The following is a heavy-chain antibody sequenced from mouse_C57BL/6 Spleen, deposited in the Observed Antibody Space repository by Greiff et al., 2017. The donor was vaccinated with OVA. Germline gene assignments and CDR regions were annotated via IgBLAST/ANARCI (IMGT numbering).Heavy chain of an antibody. CDR1: GFTFSSYA. Sequence: EVKLVESGAGLVKPGGSLKLSCAASGFTFSSYAMSWVRQTPEKRLEWVAYISSGGDYIYYADTVKGRFTISRDNARNTLYLQMSSLKSEDTALYYFTREWGGSSLWYFDVWGTGTTVTVSS. D-gene: IGHD1-1*01. CDR2: ISSGGDYI. V-gene: IGHV5-9-1*02. J-gene: IGHJ1*03. CDR3: TREWGGSSLWYFDV.